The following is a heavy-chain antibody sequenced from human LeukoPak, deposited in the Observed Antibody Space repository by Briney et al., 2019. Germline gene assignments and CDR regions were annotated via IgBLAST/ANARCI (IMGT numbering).Heavy chain of an antibody. CDR3: AKDHSSSPKYYYGMDV. V-gene: IGHV3-30*18. CDR2: ISYDGSNK. CDR1: GFTFSSYG. Sequence: GGSLRLSCAASGFTFSSYGMHWVRQAPGKGLEWVAVISYDGSNKYYADSVKGRFTISRDNSKNTLYLQMNSLRAEDTAVYYCAKDHSSSPKYYYGMDVWGQGTTVTVSS. D-gene: IGHD6-6*01. J-gene: IGHJ6*02.